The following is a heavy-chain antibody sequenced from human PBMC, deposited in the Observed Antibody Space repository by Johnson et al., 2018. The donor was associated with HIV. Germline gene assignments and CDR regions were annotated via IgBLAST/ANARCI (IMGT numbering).Heavy chain of an antibody. D-gene: IGHD4-17*01. Sequence: EVQLVESGGGLIKPGGSLRLSCAASGVTFSNAWMSWVRQAPGKGLEWVGRIKSKTDGGTTDYAAPVKGRFTISRDDSKNPLYLQMNSLRAEDTAVYYCASDGDYKSSDAFDIWGQGTMVTVSS. V-gene: IGHV3-15*01. CDR3: ASDGDYKSSDAFDI. CDR2: IKSKTDGGTT. CDR1: GVTFSNAW. J-gene: IGHJ3*02.